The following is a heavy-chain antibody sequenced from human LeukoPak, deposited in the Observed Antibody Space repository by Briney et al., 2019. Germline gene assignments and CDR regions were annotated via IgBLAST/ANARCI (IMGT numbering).Heavy chain of an antibody. J-gene: IGHJ2*01. CDR1: GYTFTSYG. Sequence: GASVKVSCKASGYTFTSYGISWERQAPGQGLEWMGWISAYNGNTNYAQKLQGRVTMTTDTSTSTAYMELRSLRSDDTAVYYCARGTKDYYDSSGPGSYFDLWGRGTLVTVSS. V-gene: IGHV1-18*01. CDR3: ARGTKDYYDSSGPGSYFDL. D-gene: IGHD3-22*01. CDR2: ISAYNGNT.